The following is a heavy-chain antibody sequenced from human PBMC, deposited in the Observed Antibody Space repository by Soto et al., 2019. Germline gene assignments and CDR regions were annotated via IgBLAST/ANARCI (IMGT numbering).Heavy chain of an antibody. V-gene: IGHV3-7*01. J-gene: IGHJ1*01. CDR1: GFTYGYYW. Sequence: GGSLRLSXVASGFTYGYYWMAWVRQVPGKGLEWVAYVNPDGSQTFYVDSVKGRFTISRDNAKNSLYLQMRSLRVEDTAVYYCGREPRVLSYWGQGTLVTVSS. CDR2: VNPDGSQT. CDR3: GREPRVLSY. D-gene: IGHD3-10*01.